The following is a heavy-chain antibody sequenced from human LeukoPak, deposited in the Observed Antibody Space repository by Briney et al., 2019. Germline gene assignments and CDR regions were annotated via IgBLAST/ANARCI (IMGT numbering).Heavy chain of an antibody. CDR2: INPNGGGT. J-gene: IGHJ4*02. D-gene: IGHD3-3*01. V-gene: IGHV1-2*06. CDR1: GYTFSGYY. CDR3: ARERKITSFGVACDY. Sequence: ASVKVSCKASGYTFSGYYMHWVRQAPGQGLEWMGRINPNGGGTNYAQRLQGRVTMTSDTPISTAYMELSSLRSDDTAVYYCARERKITSFGVACDYWGQGTLVTVSS.